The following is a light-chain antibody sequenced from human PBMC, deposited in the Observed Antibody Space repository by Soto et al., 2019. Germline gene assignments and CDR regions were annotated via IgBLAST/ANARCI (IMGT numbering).Light chain of an antibody. Sequence: DIQMTQSPSSLSASVGDRVTITCQASQDISTYLIWYQQKPGRAPTLLIYGASILETGVPSRFSGSGSGTHFTFTINSLQPEDIATYYCQHYDTLPYTFGQGTKLEIK. CDR3: QHYDTLPYT. CDR1: QDISTY. J-gene: IGKJ2*01. V-gene: IGKV1-33*01. CDR2: GAS.